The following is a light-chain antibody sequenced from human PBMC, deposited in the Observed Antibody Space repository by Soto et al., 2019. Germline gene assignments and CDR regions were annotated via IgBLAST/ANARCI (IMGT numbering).Light chain of an antibody. CDR2: GAS. J-gene: IGKJ1*01. CDR3: QQYGSSPTWT. CDR1: QSVSSNY. Sequence: ESVLTQSPGTLSLSPGERATISCRASQSVSSNYLAWYQQKPCQAHRLLIYGASTRATGIPDRFSGSGSGTDFTLTISRLEPDDSAVYYGQQYGSSPTWTFGQGTKVEIK. V-gene: IGKV3-20*01.